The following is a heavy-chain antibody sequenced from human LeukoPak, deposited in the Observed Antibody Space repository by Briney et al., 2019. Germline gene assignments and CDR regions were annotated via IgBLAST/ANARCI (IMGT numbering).Heavy chain of an antibody. Sequence: SVKVSCKASGTTFRSYAINWVRQAPGQGLEWMGAIIPSFGTVKYAQKFQGRVTMTADESTSTAYMDLNYLRSDDTAVYFCARATSANEYSYGSHFDYWGQGTLVTVSS. J-gene: IGHJ4*02. D-gene: IGHD5-18*01. CDR1: GTTFRSYA. CDR3: ARATSANEYSYGSHFDY. V-gene: IGHV1-69*13. CDR2: IIPSFGTV.